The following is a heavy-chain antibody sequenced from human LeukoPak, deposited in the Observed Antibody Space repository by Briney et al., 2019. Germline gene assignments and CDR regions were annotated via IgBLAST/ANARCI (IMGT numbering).Heavy chain of an antibody. J-gene: IGHJ4*02. CDR2: ISDRGGST. CDR3: ARGYYDSSGYLDY. D-gene: IGHD3-22*01. CDR1: GFTFSNYD. Sequence: GGSLRLSCAASGFTFSNYDMPWVRQAPGKGLEWVAGISDRGGSTNYADSVKGRFTVSRDNPKNTLWLQMNSLRAEDTAVYYCARGYYDSSGYLDYWGQGTLVTVSS. V-gene: IGHV3-23*01.